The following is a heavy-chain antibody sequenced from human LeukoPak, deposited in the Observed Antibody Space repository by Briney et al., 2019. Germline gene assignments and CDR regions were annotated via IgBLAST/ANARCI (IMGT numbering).Heavy chain of an antibody. V-gene: IGHV3-21*01. CDR3: ARDADLRY. Sequence: GGSLRLSCAASGFTFSDFTFNWVRQAPGKGPEWVSSITSSSTYIYYADSVKGRFTISRDNAKNSVYLQMNSLRADDTAVYYCARDADLRYWGQGTLVTVSS. CDR1: GFTFSDFT. J-gene: IGHJ4*02. CDR2: ITSSSTYI.